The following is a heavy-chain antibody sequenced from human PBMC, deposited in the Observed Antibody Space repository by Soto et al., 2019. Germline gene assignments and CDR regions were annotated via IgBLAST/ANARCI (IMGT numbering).Heavy chain of an antibody. Sequence: QVQLVQSGAEVKKPGSSVKVSCKASGGTFSSYSISWVRQAPGQGLEWMGGLIPIFGTANYAQKFQGIVTITADESKSTAYMELSSLRSEDTAVYYCAIEYSSSPPYYPIGYWGQGTLGPVSS. CDR2: LIPIFGTA. CDR3: AIEYSSSPPYYPIGY. CDR1: GGTFSSYS. J-gene: IGHJ4*02. V-gene: IGHV1-69*01. D-gene: IGHD6-6*01.